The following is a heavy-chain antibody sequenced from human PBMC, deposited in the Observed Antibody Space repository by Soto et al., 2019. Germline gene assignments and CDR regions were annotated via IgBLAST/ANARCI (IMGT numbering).Heavy chain of an antibody. CDR1: GYTFTSYG. V-gene: IGHV1-18*01. CDR2: ISAYNGNT. CDR3: ARDLTMVREARRFDP. D-gene: IGHD3-10*01. Sequence: QVQLVQSGAEVKKPGASVKVSCKASGYTFTSYGITWVRQAPGQGFEWMGWISAYNGNTTYAQKLEGRVIMTTDTSTSTAYMELRSLRSDDTAVYYCARDLTMVREARRFDPWGQGTLVTVSS. J-gene: IGHJ5*02.